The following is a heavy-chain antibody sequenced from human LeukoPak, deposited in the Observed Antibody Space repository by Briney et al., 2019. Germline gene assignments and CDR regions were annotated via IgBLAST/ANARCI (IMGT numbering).Heavy chain of an antibody. CDR1: GDSVSSNSAA. D-gene: IGHD3-3*01. Sequence: SQTLSLTCAISGDSVSSNSAAWNWIRQSPSRGLEWLGRTYYRSKWYNDYAVSVKSRITINPDTSKNQFSLQLNPVTPEDTAVYYCARGMLYDFWSGYYRLEGLWGQGTLVTVSS. CDR3: ARGMLYDFWSGYYRLEGL. J-gene: IGHJ4*02. V-gene: IGHV6-1*01. CDR2: TYYRSKWYN.